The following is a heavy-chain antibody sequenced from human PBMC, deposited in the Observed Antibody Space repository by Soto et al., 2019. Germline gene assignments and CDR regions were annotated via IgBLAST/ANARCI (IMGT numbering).Heavy chain of an antibody. V-gene: IGHV3-9*01. CDR1: GFTFSSYA. D-gene: IGHD3-22*01. CDR3: AKGRDYYYDSSGHFDY. Sequence: EVQLLESGGGLVQPGGSLRLSCAASGFTFSSYAMSWVRQAPGKGLEWVSGISWNSGSIGYADSVKGRFTISRDNAKNSLYLQMNSLRAEDTALYYCAKGRDYYYDSSGHFDYWGQGTLVTVSS. CDR2: ISWNSGSI. J-gene: IGHJ4*02.